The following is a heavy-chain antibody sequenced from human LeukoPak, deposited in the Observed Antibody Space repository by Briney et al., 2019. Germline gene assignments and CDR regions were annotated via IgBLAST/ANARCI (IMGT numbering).Heavy chain of an antibody. CDR1: GFTFSSYW. J-gene: IGHJ5*02. CDR2: IKQDGSEK. CDR3: ACPRAAAGNWFDP. V-gene: IGHV3-7*02. Sequence: PGRSLRLSCAASGFTFSSYWMSWVRQAPGKGLEWVANIKQDGSEKYYVDSVKGRFTISRDNAKNSLYLQMNSLRAEDTAVYYCACPRAAAGNWFDPWGQGTLVTVSS. D-gene: IGHD6-13*01.